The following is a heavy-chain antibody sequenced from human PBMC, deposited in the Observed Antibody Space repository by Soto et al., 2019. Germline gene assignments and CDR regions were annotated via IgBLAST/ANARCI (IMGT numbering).Heavy chain of an antibody. D-gene: IGHD4-17*01. V-gene: IGHV3-48*01. Sequence: EVQLVESGGGLVQPGGSLRLSCAASGFTFSSYSMNWVRQAPGKGLEWVSYISSSSSTIYYADSVKGRFTISRDNAKNSLYLQMNSLRAEDTAVYYWARGSYGDYVPYYYYGMDVWGQGTTVTVSS. CDR2: ISSSSSTI. CDR1: GFTFSSYS. CDR3: ARGSYGDYVPYYYYGMDV. J-gene: IGHJ6*02.